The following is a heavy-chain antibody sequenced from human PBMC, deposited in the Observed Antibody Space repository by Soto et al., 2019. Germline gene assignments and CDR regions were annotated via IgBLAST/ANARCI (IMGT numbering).Heavy chain of an antibody. J-gene: IGHJ4*02. Sequence: EVQLVESGGDLVQPGGSLRLSCAASGFTFSSYWMSWVRQAPGKGLEWLANIKEDGSEKYYVDSVKGRFTISRDNAKNSLYLQVNGLRAEDTAVCYCARGAGIGDYWGQGTLVTVSS. CDR1: GFTFSSYW. V-gene: IGHV3-7*04. CDR2: IKEDGSEK. D-gene: IGHD3-16*01. CDR3: ARGAGIGDY.